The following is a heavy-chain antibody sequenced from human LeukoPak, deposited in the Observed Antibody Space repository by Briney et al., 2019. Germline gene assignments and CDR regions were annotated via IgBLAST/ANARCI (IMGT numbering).Heavy chain of an antibody. D-gene: IGHD3-3*02. CDR2: ISYDGSNK. CDR1: GFTFSSYA. V-gene: IGHV3-30*04. J-gene: IGHJ6*04. Sequence: PGRSLRLSCAASGFTFSSYAMHWVRQAPGKGLEWVAVISYDGSNKYYADSVKGRFTISRDNSKNTLYLQMNSLRAEDTAVYCCAGELASYYYYYGMDVWGKGTTVTVSS. CDR3: AGELASYYYYYGMDV.